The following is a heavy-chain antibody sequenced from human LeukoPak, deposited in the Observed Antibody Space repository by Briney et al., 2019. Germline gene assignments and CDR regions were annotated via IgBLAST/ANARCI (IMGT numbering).Heavy chain of an antibody. Sequence: GGSLRLSCGPSGFTFSRYAMSWVRQAPGEGVEWVSAICGRGGSTYYAAPVKGRSPISRENSKNTLSLQINSLSAEDTAVFHCGKDRWAEAGGGFYFWGQGTLVTVSS. V-gene: IGHV3-23*01. J-gene: IGHJ4*02. CDR2: ICGRGGST. D-gene: IGHD6-13*01. CDR1: GFTFSRYA. CDR3: GKDRWAEAGGGFYF.